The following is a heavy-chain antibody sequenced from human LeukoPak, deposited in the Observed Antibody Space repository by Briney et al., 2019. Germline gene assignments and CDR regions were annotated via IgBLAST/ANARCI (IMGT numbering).Heavy chain of an antibody. CDR2: IYYSGST. J-gene: IGHJ6*03. D-gene: IGHD5/OR15-5a*01. V-gene: IGHV4-59*01. CDR1: GGSISSNY. CDR3: ARALSTYYYYYMDV. Sequence: SETLSLTCTVSGGSISSNYWSWIRQPPGKGLERIGYIYYSGSTNYNPSLKSRVTISVDTSKNQFSLKLSSVTAADTAVYYCARALSTYYYYYMDVWGKGTTVTVSS.